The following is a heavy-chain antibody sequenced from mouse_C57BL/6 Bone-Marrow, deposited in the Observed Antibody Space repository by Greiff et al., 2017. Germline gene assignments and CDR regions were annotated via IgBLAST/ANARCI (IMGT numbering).Heavy chain of an antibody. J-gene: IGHJ3*01. CDR3: AGVHDSTGFAY. V-gene: IGHV12-3*01. Sequence: VQRVESGPGLVKPSQSLFLTCSITGFPITSGYYWIWIRQSPGKPLEWMGYITHSGETFYNPSLQSPISITRETSKNQFFLQLNSVTTEDTAMYYCAGVHDSTGFAYWGQGTLVTVSA. D-gene: IGHD2-4*01. CDR1: GFPITSGYY. CDR2: ITHSGET.